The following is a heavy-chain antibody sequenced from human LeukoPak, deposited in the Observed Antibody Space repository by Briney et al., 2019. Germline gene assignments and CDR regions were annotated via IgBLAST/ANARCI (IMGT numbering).Heavy chain of an antibody. CDR2: IYYSGST. CDR3: ARSYYDFWSGRNDDY. CDR1: GGSISSYY. V-gene: IGHV4-59*08. J-gene: IGHJ4*02. Sequence: PSETLSLTCTVSGGSISSYYWSWIRQPPGKGLEWIGYIYYSGSTNYNPSLKSRVTISVDTSKNQFSLKLSSVTAADTAVYYCARSYYDFWSGRNDDYWGQGTLVTVSS. D-gene: IGHD3-3*01.